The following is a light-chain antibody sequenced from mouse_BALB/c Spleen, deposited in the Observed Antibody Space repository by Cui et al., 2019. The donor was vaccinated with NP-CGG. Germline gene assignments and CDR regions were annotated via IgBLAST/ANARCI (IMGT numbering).Light chain of an antibody. CDR2: GTN. J-gene: IGLJ1*01. V-gene: IGLV1*01. CDR1: TGAVTTSNY. CDR3: ALWYSTHWV. Sequence: QAAVTQESAPTTSPGETVTLTCSSSTGAVTTSNYANWVQEKPDHLFTGLIGGTNNRAPGVPARFSGSLIGDKAALTITGAQTEDEAIYFCALWYSTHWVFGGGTKLTVL.